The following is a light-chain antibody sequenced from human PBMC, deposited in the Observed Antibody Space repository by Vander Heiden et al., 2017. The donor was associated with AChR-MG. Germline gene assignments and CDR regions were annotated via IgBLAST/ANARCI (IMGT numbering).Light chain of an antibody. V-gene: IGKV3-11*01. Sequence: IVFTQSPVTLSFSPRARATLTCRASQSRSTYLAWYQQKPGQPPRLLVYGASTRASGVPDRFTGSGSGTDFILTISSLEPEDFAVYYCQQRRSWPRTFGQGS. CDR3: QQRRSWPRT. J-gene: IGKJ1*01. CDR2: GAS. CDR1: QSRSTY.